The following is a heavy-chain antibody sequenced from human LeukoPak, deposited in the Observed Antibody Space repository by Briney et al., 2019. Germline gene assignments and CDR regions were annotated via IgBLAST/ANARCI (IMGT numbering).Heavy chain of an antibody. J-gene: IGHJ4*02. CDR1: GGTLSSYA. D-gene: IGHD4-17*01. V-gene: IGHV1-69*04. CDR3: ARESRDDYGDYVTDF. Sequence: GASVKVSCKASGGTLSSYAISWVRQAPGQGLEWMGRIIPMFGIATYAQKFQGRVTITADKSTSTAYMKVSSLSSEDTAVYYCARESRDDYGDYVTDFWAQGTLVTVSS. CDR2: IIPMFGIA.